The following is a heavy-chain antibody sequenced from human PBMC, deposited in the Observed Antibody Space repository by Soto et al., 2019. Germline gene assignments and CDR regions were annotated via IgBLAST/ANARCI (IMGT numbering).Heavy chain of an antibody. D-gene: IGHD2-2*01. CDR2: ISAYNGNT. CDR1: GYTFTSYG. CDR3: ARDRSSPIVPYYYYGMDV. V-gene: IGHV1-18*01. Sequence: QVQLVQSGAEVKKPGASVKVSCKASGYTFTSYGISWVRQAPGQGLEWMGWISAYNGNTNYAQKLQGRVTKTTDTSTSTAYMELRSLRSDDTAVYYCARDRSSPIVPYYYYGMDVWGQGTTVTVSS. J-gene: IGHJ6*02.